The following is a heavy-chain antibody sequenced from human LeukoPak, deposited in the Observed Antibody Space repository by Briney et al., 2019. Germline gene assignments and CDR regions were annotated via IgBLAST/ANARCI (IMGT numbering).Heavy chain of an antibody. V-gene: IGHV3-48*03. CDR1: GFTFSSYN. Sequence: GGSLRLSCAASGFTFSSYNMDWVRQAPGRGLEWVSFTSGDARVRYYADSVKGRFTISRDNAKNLLFLQMNSLRVEDTAVYYCARDLGKSYAMDVWGQGTTVTVSS. J-gene: IGHJ6*02. CDR2: TSGDARVR. CDR3: ARDLGKSYAMDV. D-gene: IGHD2-2*01.